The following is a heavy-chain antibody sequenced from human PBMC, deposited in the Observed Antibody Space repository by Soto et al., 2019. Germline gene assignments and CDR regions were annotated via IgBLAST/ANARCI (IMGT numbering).Heavy chain of an antibody. J-gene: IGHJ4*02. V-gene: IGHV3-30*04. CDR1: GFTFNSYA. D-gene: IGHD4-4*01. CDR2: ISYDARKK. Sequence: PGGSLRLSCAASGFTFNSYAMHWVRQAPGKGLEWVAFISYDARKKSYADSVKGRFTISRDNSKNTLYVQMNSLRAEDTAVYYCARDYSEKYTIDNWGQGTLVTVSS. CDR3: ARDYSEKYTIDN.